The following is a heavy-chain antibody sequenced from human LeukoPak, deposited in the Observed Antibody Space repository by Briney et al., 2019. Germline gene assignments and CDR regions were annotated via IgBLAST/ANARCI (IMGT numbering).Heavy chain of an antibody. CDR3: ASAGYYDSSGYYYLRGRAFEL. CDR1: GFSFSNYD. V-gene: IGHV3-33*08. CDR2: IWYDGSNK. J-gene: IGHJ3*01. Sequence: PGGSLRLSCAASGFSFSNYDMTWVRQAPGKGLEWVAVIWYDGSNKYYADSVKGRFTISRDNSKNTLYLQMNSLRAEDTAVYYCASAGYYDSSGYYYLRGRAFELWGQGTMVTVSS. D-gene: IGHD3-22*01.